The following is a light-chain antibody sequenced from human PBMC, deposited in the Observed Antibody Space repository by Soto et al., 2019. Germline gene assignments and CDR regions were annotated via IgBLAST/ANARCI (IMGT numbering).Light chain of an antibody. CDR1: TGAVTSGYY. V-gene: IGLV7-43*01. Sequence: QTVVTQEPSLTVSPGGTGTLTFASSTGAVTSGYYPNWFQQRPGQPPRALIYSTTYKHPWTPARFSGSLVGGKAALTLSAAQPEDEAEYYCLLFYGDGVVFGGGTKLTVL. CDR2: STT. CDR3: LLFYGDGVV. J-gene: IGLJ2*01.